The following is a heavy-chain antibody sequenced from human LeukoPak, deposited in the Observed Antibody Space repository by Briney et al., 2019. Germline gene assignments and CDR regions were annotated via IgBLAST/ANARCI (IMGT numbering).Heavy chain of an antibody. V-gene: IGHV1-69*04. CDR3: ARAIEAYCGGDCYAFDY. Sequence: SVKVSCKASGGTFSSYAISWVRQAPGQGLEWMGRIIPILGIANYAQKFQGRVTITADKSTSTAYMELSSLRSEDTAVYYCARAIEAYCGGDCYAFDYWGQGTLVTVSS. CDR1: GGTFSSYA. D-gene: IGHD2-21*02. J-gene: IGHJ4*02. CDR2: IIPILGIA.